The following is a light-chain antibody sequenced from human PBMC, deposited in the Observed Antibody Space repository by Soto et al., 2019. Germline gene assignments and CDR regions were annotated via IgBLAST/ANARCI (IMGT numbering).Light chain of an antibody. CDR1: QSISSY. CDR2: AAS. V-gene: IGKV1-39*01. Sequence: DIQMTQSPSSLSASVGDRVTITCRASQSISSYLNWYQQKPGKAPKLLIYAASSLKSGVPSRFSGSGSGTDFTLTISSLQPEDFANYYRQQSYSTPYTFGQGTKLAIK. CDR3: QQSYSTPYT. J-gene: IGKJ2*01.